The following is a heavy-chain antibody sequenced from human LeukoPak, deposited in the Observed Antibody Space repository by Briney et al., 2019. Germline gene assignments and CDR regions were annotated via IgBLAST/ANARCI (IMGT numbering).Heavy chain of an antibody. CDR3: ARESGYSYGLAGFFDY. V-gene: IGHV3-53*01. Sequence: GGSLRLSCAASGFTVSSNYMSWVRQAPGKGLEWVSVIYSDGRIHSADSVKGRLTISRDDSKNTLSLQMNSLRAEDTAVYYCARESGYSYGLAGFFDYWGQGTLATVSS. CDR2: IYSDGRI. J-gene: IGHJ4*02. D-gene: IGHD5-18*01. CDR1: GFTVSSNY.